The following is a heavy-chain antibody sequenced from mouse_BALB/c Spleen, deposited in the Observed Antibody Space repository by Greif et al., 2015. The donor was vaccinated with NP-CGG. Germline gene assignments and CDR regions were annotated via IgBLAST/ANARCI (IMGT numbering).Heavy chain of an antibody. D-gene: IGHD1-1*01. J-gene: IGHJ4*01. CDR3: ARSSSYAGAMDY. CDR1: GFNIKDTY. V-gene: IGHV14-3*02. CDR2: IDPANGNT. Sequence: VQLQQPGAEIVKPGASVKLSCTASGFNIKDTYMHWVKQRPEQGLEWIGRIDPANGNTKYDPKFQGKTTITADTSSNSAYLQLSILTSEDTAVYYCARSSSYAGAMDYWGQGTSVTVSS.